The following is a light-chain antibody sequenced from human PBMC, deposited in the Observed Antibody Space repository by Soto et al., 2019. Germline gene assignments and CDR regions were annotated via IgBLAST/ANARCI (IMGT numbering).Light chain of an antibody. V-gene: IGLV2-14*03. Sequence: QPVLTQPASVSGSPGQSIAISCIGVSTDADGHDYVSWYQQHPGQAPKVVIFDVNNRPSGVSDRFSGSKSGSTASLTISGLQAEDEADYYCSSYTASSPFYLSGTGTKVTVL. CDR2: DVN. J-gene: IGLJ1*01. CDR3: SSYTASSPFYL. CDR1: STDADGHDY.